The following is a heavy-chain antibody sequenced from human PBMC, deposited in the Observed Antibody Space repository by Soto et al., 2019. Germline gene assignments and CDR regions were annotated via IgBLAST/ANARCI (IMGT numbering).Heavy chain of an antibody. V-gene: IGHV1-18*01. Sequence: QAHLVQSGPEVKKPGASVKVSCKGSGYIFTSYGIAWVRQAPGQGLEWMGWISAHNGKTEYAQKFQGRVTVTRDTSTSTAYLELRSLRSDDTALYYCARGRYGDYWGQGALVTV. D-gene: IGHD4-17*01. CDR1: GYIFTSYG. CDR2: ISAHNGKT. CDR3: ARGRYGDY. J-gene: IGHJ4*02.